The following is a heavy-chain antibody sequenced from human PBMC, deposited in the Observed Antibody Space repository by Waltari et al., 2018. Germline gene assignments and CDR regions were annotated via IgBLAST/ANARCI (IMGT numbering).Heavy chain of an antibody. CDR3: ARRAAITAAGPTYYMDV. CDR2: IYHSGSP. J-gene: IGHJ6*03. Sequence: QVQLQESGPGLVKPSETLSLTCAVSGYSISSGYYWGWIRQPPGKGLEWIGNIYHSGSPHYTPSLKSRVTISVDTSKNQFSLKLSSATAADTAVYYCARRAAITAAGPTYYMDVWGKGTTVTVSS. V-gene: IGHV4-38-2*01. CDR1: GYSISSGYY. D-gene: IGHD6-13*01.